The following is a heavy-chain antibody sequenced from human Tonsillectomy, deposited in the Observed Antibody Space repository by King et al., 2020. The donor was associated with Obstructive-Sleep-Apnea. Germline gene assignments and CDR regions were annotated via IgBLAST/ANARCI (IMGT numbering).Heavy chain of an antibody. V-gene: IGHV1-2*02. D-gene: IGHD3-9*01. CDR2: INPKSGGT. J-gene: IGHJ4*02. CDR3: ARDHDETGYAIGLDY. CDR1: GYTFTNSY. Sequence: LQLVQSGAEVKKPGASVKVSCKASGYTFTNSYLHWVRQAPGQGLEWMGWINPKSGGTKYAQRFRGSVTMTREPSNSTVYMELSSLKSDDTAIYYCARDHDETGYAIGLDYWGQGTLVTVSS.